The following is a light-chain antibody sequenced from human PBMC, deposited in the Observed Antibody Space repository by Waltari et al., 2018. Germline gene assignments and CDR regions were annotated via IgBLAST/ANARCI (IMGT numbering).Light chain of an antibody. CDR2: DVI. Sequence: QSALTQPRSVSGSPGQSVTISCTGTSSDVGGFNYVSWYQQHPGKAPKIMIYDVIKRPSGVPDRCSGSKSDNTASLTISGLQAEDEADYYCCSYAGSYTVLFGGGTKLTVL. CDR3: CSYAGSYTVL. V-gene: IGLV2-11*01. J-gene: IGLJ2*01. CDR1: SSDVGGFNY.